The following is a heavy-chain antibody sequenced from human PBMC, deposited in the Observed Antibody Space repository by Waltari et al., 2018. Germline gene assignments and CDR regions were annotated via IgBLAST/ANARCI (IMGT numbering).Heavy chain of an antibody. D-gene: IGHD2-15*01. CDR3: ARGVVVVAATRGRYYYYGMDV. CDR1: GGSISSHY. CDR2: IYYSGST. Sequence: QVQLQESGPGLVKPSETLSLTCTVSGGSISSHYWSWIRQTPGTGLEWIGYIYYSGSTNYNPSLKSRVTISVDTSKNQFSLKLSSVTAADTAVYYCARGVVVVAATRGRYYYYGMDVWGQGTTVTVSS. J-gene: IGHJ6*02. V-gene: IGHV4-59*11.